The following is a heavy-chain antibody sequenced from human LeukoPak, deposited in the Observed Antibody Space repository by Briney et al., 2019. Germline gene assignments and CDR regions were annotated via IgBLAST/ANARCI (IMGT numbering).Heavy chain of an antibody. CDR2: IYHSGGT. V-gene: IGHV4-30-2*01. CDR1: GGSISSGGYS. Sequence: SQTLSLTCTVSGGSISSGGYSWSWIRQPPGKGLEWIGYIYHSGGTYYNPSLKSRVTISVDRSKNQFSLKLSSVTAADTAVYYCARVVPAASEWFDPWGQGTLVTVSS. CDR3: ARVVPAASEWFDP. D-gene: IGHD2-2*01. J-gene: IGHJ5*02.